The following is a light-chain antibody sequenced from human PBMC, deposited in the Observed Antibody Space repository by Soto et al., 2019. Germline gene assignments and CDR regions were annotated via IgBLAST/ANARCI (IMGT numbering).Light chain of an antibody. CDR2: GAS. Sequence: DIQMTQSPSSLSASVGDRVTITCQASVDIDNYLNWYQQKPGQAPKLLIYGASNLAAGVPSRFSGSRSGTDYVFAISRIQPADFATYYCQQNKNLPVNFGGGTQVE. CDR1: VDIDNY. V-gene: IGKV1-33*01. CDR3: QQNKNLPVN. J-gene: IGKJ4*01.